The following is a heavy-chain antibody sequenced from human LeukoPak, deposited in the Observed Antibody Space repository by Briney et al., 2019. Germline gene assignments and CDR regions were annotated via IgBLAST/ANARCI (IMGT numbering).Heavy chain of an antibody. CDR2: ISGSGGST. CDR3: AKDHDFWSGYYGY. D-gene: IGHD3-3*01. CDR1: GFTFSSYA. V-gene: IGHV3-23*01. J-gene: IGHJ4*02. Sequence: GGSLRLSCAASGFTFSSYAMSWVRQAPGKGLEWVSAISGSGGSTYYADSVKGRFTISRDNSKNTLYLQMNSLRAEDTDVYYCAKDHDFWSGYYGYWGQGTLVTVSS.